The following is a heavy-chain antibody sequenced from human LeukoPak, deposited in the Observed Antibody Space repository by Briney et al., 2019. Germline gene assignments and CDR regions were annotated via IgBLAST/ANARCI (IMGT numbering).Heavy chain of an antibody. J-gene: IGHJ4*02. D-gene: IGHD7-27*01. V-gene: IGHV3-23*01. CDR1: EFTFSSYA. CDR2: ISGSGGST. CDR3: AKDGGLWVSAHWGDS. Sequence: GGSLRLSCAASEFTFSSYAMNWVHQAPGKGLEWVSAISGSGGSTYYADSVKGRFAVSRDDSKNTLYLQMNSLRAEDTAVYYCAKDGGLWVSAHWGDSWGRGTLVTVSS.